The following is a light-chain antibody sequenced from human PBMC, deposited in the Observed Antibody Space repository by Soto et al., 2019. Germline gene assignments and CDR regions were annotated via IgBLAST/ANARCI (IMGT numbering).Light chain of an antibody. CDR1: SSDVGIYDY. Sequence: QSALTQPPSASGSPGQSVTISCTGTSSDVGIYDYVSWYQQHPGKAPKLMIYEVSKRPSGVPDRFSGSESGNTASLTVSGLQAEDEADYYCSSSAGSNKAVFGGGTKLTVL. CDR3: SSSAGSNKAV. J-gene: IGLJ2*01. V-gene: IGLV2-8*01. CDR2: EVS.